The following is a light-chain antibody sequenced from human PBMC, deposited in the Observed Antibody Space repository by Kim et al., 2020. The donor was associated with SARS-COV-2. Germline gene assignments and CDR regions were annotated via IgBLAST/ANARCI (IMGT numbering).Light chain of an antibody. Sequence: EIVLMQSPGTLSLSPGETATLSCWASQSVSSSSFAWYHHKPGQAPRLLIYGTSNRATGIPDRFSGSGSGTDFTLTISGLEPEDFAVYYCQQFGSSGVTFGQGTRLEIK. J-gene: IGKJ5*01. CDR2: GTS. CDR1: QSVSSSS. V-gene: IGKV3-20*01. CDR3: QQFGSSGVT.